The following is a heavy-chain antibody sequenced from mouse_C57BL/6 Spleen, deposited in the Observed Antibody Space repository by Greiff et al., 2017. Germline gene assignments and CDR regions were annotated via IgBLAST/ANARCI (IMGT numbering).Heavy chain of an antibody. J-gene: IGHJ4*01. V-gene: IGHV1-53*01. D-gene: IGHD1-1*01. CDR3: ARWITTVVEDYAMDY. Sequence: QVQLKQPGTELVKPGASVKLSCKASGYTFTSYWMHWVKQRPGQGLEWIGNINPSNGGTNYNEKFKSKATLTVDKSSSTAYMQLSSLTSEDSAVXYCARWITTVVEDYAMDYWGQGTSVTVSS. CDR1: GYTFTSYW. CDR2: INPSNGGT.